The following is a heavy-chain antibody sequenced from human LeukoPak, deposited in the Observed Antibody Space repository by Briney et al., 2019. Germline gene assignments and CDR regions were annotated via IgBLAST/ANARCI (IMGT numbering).Heavy chain of an antibody. D-gene: IGHD3-3*01. CDR2: INEDGSEK. CDR1: GFTFNTYW. Sequence: GGSLRLSCAASGFTFNTYWMIWVRQAPGKGLEWVANINEDGSEKYCADSVKGRFTISRDNAKDSLYLQIHSLRVEDTAVYYCARYEMDVWGQGTTVTVSS. V-gene: IGHV3-7*01. CDR3: ARYEMDV. J-gene: IGHJ6*02.